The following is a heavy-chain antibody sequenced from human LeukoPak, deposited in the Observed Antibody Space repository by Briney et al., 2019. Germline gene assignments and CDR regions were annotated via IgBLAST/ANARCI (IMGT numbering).Heavy chain of an antibody. V-gene: IGHV3-30*04. D-gene: IGHD6-19*01. Sequence: PGRSLRLSCAASGFTFSSYAMHWVRQAPGKGLEWVAVISYDGSNKYYADSVKGRFTISRDNSKNTLYLQMNSLRAEDTAVYYCARGTTQTYSSGWYWGQGTLVTVSS. CDR3: ARGTTQTYSSGWY. CDR1: GFTFSSYA. J-gene: IGHJ4*02. CDR2: ISYDGSNK.